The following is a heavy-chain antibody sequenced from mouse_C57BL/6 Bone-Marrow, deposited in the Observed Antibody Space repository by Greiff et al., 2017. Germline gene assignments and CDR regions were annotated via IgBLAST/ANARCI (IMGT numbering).Heavy chain of an antibody. CDR1: GYTFTSYW. D-gene: IGHD2-1*01. J-gene: IGHJ3*01. CDR2: IHPNSGST. CDR3: ARYPYGNYGAWFAY. Sequence: VQLQQPGAELVKPGASVKLSCKASGYTFTSYWMHWVKQRPGQGLEWIGMIHPNSGSTNYNEKFKSKATLTVDKSSSTAYMQLGSLTSEDSAVYYCARYPYGNYGAWFAYWGQGTLVTVSA. V-gene: IGHV1-64*01.